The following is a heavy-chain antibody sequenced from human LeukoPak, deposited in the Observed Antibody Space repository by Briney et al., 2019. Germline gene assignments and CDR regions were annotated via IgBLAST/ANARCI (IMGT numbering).Heavy chain of an antibody. Sequence: ASVKVSCKASGYTFTSYGISWVRQAPGQGLEWLGWINAYNGNTNYAQKLQGRVTMTTDTSTSTAYMELRSLRSDDTAVYYCARTNLDCKNGVCYDYWGQGTLVTVSS. J-gene: IGHJ4*02. CDR1: GYTFTSYG. V-gene: IGHV1-18*01. D-gene: IGHD2-8*01. CDR3: ARTNLDCKNGVCYDY. CDR2: INAYNGNT.